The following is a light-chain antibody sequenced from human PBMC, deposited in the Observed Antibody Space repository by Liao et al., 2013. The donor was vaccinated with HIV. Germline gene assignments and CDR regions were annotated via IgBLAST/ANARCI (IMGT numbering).Light chain of an antibody. CDR3: QVWDGNGQWV. CDR1: NIGSKS. CDR2: YDT. Sequence: SYELTQPPSVSVAPGETARISCGGNNIGSKSVHWYQQKPGLAPVLVMSYDTNRPSGIPERFSGSNSDNTATLTISRVEAGDEADYYCQVWDGNGQWVFGGGTTLTVL. V-gene: IGLV3-21*04. J-gene: IGLJ3*02.